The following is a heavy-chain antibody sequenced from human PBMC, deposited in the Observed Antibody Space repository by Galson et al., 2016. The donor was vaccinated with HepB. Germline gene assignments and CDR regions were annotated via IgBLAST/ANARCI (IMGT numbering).Heavy chain of an antibody. CDR3: ARPKDGYKHFDY. V-gene: IGHV4-4*02. D-gene: IGHD5-24*01. CDR1: GVSISSSHW. J-gene: IGHJ4*02. Sequence: SETLSLTCAVSGVSISSSHWWSWVRQPPGKGLEWIGEVYHSGSTNYNPSLKSRVTISVDKSKNQFSLKLTSVTAADTAVYYCARPKDGYKHFDYWGQGTLVTVSS. CDR2: VYHSGST.